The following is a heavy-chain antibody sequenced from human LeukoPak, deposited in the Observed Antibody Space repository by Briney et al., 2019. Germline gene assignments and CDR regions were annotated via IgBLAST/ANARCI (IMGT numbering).Heavy chain of an antibody. Sequence: GGSLRLSCAASGFTFSSYAMSWVRQAPGKGLEWVSAITGSGGRTYYADSVKGRFTISRDNSKNTLYLQMNSLRAEDTAVYYCARVRMQSREPSYCVDGIDVWGEGTTVTASS. CDR3: ARVRMQSREPSYCVDGIDV. CDR2: ITGSGGRT. V-gene: IGHV3-23*01. CDR1: GFTFSSYA. J-gene: IGHJ6*01. D-gene: IGHD3-10*01.